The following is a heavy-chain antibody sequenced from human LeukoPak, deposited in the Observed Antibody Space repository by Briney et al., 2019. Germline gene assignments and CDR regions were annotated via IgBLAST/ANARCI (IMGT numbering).Heavy chain of an antibody. J-gene: IGHJ6*04. D-gene: IGHD2-15*01. CDR1: GFTFSSYY. Sequence: AGGSLRLSCAASGFTFSSYYIHWVRQAPGKGLEWVSRINGDGSSTRYADSVKGRFTISGDNAKNTVYLQMNSLRVEDTAVYSCARGLYCSGINCYNGLDVWGKGTTVTVSS. CDR3: ARGLYCSGINCYNGLDV. V-gene: IGHV3-74*01. CDR2: INGDGSST.